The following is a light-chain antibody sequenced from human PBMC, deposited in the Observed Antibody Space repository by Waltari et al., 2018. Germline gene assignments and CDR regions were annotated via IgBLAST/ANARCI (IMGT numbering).Light chain of an antibody. CDR1: SSNIGAGYD. J-gene: IGLJ2*01. V-gene: IGLV1-40*01. CDR3: QSYDRSLSVRV. Sequence: QSVLSQPPSVSGAPGQRVTISCIGRSSNIGAGYDVYLYQQLPGSAPILLIYSNIDRPSGVPDRFSGSKSGTSASLAITGLQAEDEADYYCQSYDRSLSVRVFGGGTKLTVL. CDR2: SNI.